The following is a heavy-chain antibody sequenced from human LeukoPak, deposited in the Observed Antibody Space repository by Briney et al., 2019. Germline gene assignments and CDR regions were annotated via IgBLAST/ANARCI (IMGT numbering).Heavy chain of an antibody. V-gene: IGHV1-8*01. CDR1: GYTFTSYD. CDR2: MNPNSGNT. D-gene: IGHD4-17*01. Sequence: ASVKVSCKASGYTFTSYDINWVRQATGQGLEWMGCMNPNSGNTGYAQKFQGRVTMTRNTSISTAYMELSSLRSGDTAVYYCASTTVTTASGASYGMDVWGQGTTVTVSS. J-gene: IGHJ6*02. CDR3: ASTTVTTASGASYGMDV.